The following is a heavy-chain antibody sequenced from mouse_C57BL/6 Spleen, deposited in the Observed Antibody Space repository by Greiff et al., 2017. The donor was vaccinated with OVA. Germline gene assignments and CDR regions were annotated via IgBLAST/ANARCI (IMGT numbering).Heavy chain of an antibody. V-gene: IGHV1-64*01. CDR3: ARTCEDWYFDV. J-gene: IGHJ1*03. CDR2: IHPNSGST. CDR1: GYTFTSYW. Sequence: QVQLQQPGAELVKPGASVKLSRKASGYTFTSYWMHWVKQRPGQGLEWIGMIHPNSGSTNYNEKFKSKATLTVDKSSSTAYMQLSSLTSEDSAVYYCARTCEDWYFDVWGTGTTVTVAS.